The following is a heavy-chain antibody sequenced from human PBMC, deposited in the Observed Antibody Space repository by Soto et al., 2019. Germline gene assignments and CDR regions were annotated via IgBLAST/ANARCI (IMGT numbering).Heavy chain of an antibody. CDR1: GFTFSIYA. V-gene: IGHV3-64D*08. J-gene: IGHJ4*02. Sequence: HPRWSLRLSCSASGFTFSIYAMHWVRQAPGKGLEYVSAISSNGGSTYYADSVKGRFTISRDNSKNTLYLQMSSLRAEATAVYYCVKTLTQQPAAYYFDYWRQGNLVTVSS. CDR2: ISSNGGST. D-gene: IGHD6-13*01. CDR3: VKTLTQQPAAYYFDY.